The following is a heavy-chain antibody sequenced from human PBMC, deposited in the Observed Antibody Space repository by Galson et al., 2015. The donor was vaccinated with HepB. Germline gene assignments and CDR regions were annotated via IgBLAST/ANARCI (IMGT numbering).Heavy chain of an antibody. D-gene: IGHD2-15*01. CDR1: GFTFSSYA. CDR3: VRVKEDPDHYGMDV. Sequence: SLRLSCAASGFTFSSYAVSWVRQAPGKGLEWASVISAGGGTTYYADSVKGRFTISRDNAKNSLYLQVSSLRAEDTAVYYCVRVKEDPDHYGMDVWGQGTTVTVSS. V-gene: IGHV3-23*01. CDR2: ISAGGGTT. J-gene: IGHJ6*02.